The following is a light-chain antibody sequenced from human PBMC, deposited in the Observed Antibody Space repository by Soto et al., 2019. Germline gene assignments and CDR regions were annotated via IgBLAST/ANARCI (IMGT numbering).Light chain of an antibody. J-gene: IGLJ3*02. V-gene: IGLV1-44*01. CDR1: SSNIAGNT. CDR3: AAWDDTLSVWV. CDR2: STN. Sequence: QSVLTQPPSLSGTPGQRVTISCSGSSSNIAGNTVHWYQHLPGTAPKLLVYSTNQRPSGVPDRFSGSKSGTSASLAISGLQSEDEADYYCAAWDDTLSVWVFGGGTKLTVL.